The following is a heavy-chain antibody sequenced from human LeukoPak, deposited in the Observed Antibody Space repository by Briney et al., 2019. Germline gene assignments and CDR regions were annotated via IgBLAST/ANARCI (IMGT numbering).Heavy chain of an antibody. CDR2: ISAYNGNT. CDR3: ARAVVPLGYCSSTSCYQIGVNWFDP. J-gene: IGHJ5*02. CDR1: SYTFTSDG. Sequence: ASVKVSCKASSYTFTSDGISWVRQAPGQGLEWMGWISAYNGNTNYAQKLQGRVTMTTDTSTSTAYMELRSLRSDDTAVYYCARAVVPLGYCSSTSCYQIGVNWFDPWGQGTLVTVSS. D-gene: IGHD2-2*01. V-gene: IGHV1-18*01.